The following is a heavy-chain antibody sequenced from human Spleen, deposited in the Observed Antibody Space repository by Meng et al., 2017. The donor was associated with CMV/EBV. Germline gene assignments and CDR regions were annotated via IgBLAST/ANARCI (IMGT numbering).Heavy chain of an antibody. Sequence: CMASGYPFTGYHLHWVRQAPGQGLEWMGWINPHNGDSKYAQNFQGRVAMTRDTSINTAYLELRSLRSDDAAVFYCTRERTPSYLDLWGRGTLVTVSS. J-gene: IGHJ2*01. CDR1: GYPFTGYH. CDR2: INPHNGDS. V-gene: IGHV1-2*02. CDR3: TRERTPSYLDL. D-gene: IGHD2-15*01.